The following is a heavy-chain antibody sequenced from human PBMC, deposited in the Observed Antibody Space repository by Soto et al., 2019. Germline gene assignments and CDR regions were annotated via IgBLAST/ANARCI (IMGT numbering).Heavy chain of an antibody. J-gene: IGHJ4*02. CDR2: ITHDASAQ. Sequence: QVQLVESGGAVVQPGRSLRLSCSASGFTFSHYAMHWVRQAPGKGLEWVAVITHDASAQYYADSVRGRFTISRDNSKNTLSLQMNSLRAEDTAVYYCAREGNYYGALGCWDFDYWGQGTLVTVSS. V-gene: IGHV3-30-3*01. D-gene: IGHD4-17*01. CDR3: AREGNYYGALGCWDFDY. CDR1: GFTFSHYA.